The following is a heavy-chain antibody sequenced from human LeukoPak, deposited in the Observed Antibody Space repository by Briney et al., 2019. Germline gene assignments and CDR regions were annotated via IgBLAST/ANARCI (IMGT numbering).Heavy chain of an antibody. CDR2: INHSGST. Sequence: KPSETLSLTCAVYGGSFSGYYWSWIRQPPGKGLEWIGEINHSGSTNYNPSLKSRVTISVDTSKNQFSLKLSSVTAADTAVYYCARGRPGDYVWGSYRSYFDYWGQGTLVTVSS. CDR1: GGSFSGYY. V-gene: IGHV4-34*01. D-gene: IGHD3-16*02. J-gene: IGHJ4*02. CDR3: ARGRPGDYVWGSYRSYFDY.